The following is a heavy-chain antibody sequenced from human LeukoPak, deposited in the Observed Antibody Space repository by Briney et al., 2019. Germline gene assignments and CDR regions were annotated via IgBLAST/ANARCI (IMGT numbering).Heavy chain of an antibody. CDR3: ARGVIAAGGNDFDY. CDR1: GYTFTSYG. J-gene: IGHJ4*02. CDR2: ISAYNGNT. D-gene: IGHD6-13*01. V-gene: IGHV1-18*01. Sequence: ASVKVSCKASGYTFTSYGISWVRQAPGQGLEWMGWISAYNGNTNYAQKLQGRVTMTTDTSTTTAYVELRSLRSDDTAVYYCARGVIAAGGNDFDYWGQGTLVTVSS.